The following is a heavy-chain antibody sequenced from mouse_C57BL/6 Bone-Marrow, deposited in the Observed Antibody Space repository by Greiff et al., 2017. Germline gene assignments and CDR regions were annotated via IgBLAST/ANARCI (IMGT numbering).Heavy chain of an antibody. D-gene: IGHD1-1*01. CDR3: ARNYGRRYYFDY. CDR1: GYTFTSYW. J-gene: IGHJ2*01. CDR2: IHPNSGST. V-gene: IGHV1-64*01. Sequence: QVQLQQPGAELVKPGASVKLSCKASGYTFTSYWMHWVKQRPEQGLEWIGMIHPNSGSTNYNEKFKSKATLTVDKSSSTAYMQLSSLTSEDSAVYYCARNYGRRYYFDYWGQGTTLTVSA.